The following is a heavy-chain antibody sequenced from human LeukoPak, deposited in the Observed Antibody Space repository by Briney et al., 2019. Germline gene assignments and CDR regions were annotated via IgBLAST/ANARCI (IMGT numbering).Heavy chain of an antibody. CDR2: ISWNSGSI. Sequence: GRSLRLSCAASGFTFDDYAMHWVRQAPGKGLEWVSGISWNSGSIGYADSVKGRFTISRDNAKNSQYLQMNSLRAEDTALYYCARETKYYYDSSGYYYVDPGALDIWGQGTMVTVSS. V-gene: IGHV3-9*01. CDR3: ARETKYYYDSSGYYYVDPGALDI. D-gene: IGHD3-22*01. J-gene: IGHJ3*02. CDR1: GFTFDDYA.